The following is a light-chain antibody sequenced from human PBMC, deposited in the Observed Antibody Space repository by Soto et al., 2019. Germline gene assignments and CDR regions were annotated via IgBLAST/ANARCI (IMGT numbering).Light chain of an antibody. J-gene: IGKJ2*01. CDR1: QTIAMY. Sequence: DIRMTQSPSSLSASVGDRITITCRASQTIAMYVNWFQQKPGKAPKPLIYTTSSLQSGVPPRFSGSGSETDFTLTISRLQPEDSATYYCQQSFTIPYTFGQGTKLEIK. CDR2: TTS. CDR3: QQSFTIPYT. V-gene: IGKV1-39*01.